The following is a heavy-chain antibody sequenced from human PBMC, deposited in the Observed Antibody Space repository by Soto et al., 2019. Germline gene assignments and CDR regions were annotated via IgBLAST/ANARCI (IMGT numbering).Heavy chain of an antibody. CDR2: TYYRSKWYN. CDR1: GDSVSSNSAA. Sequence: SQTLSLTCVISGDSVSSNSAAWNWIRQSPSRGLEWLGRTYYRSKWYNDYAVSVKSRITINPDTSKNQFSLQLNSVTPEDTAEYYWARTAARRNYYGMDVWGQGTRVTVSS. CDR3: ARTAARRNYYGMDV. J-gene: IGHJ6*02. D-gene: IGHD6-6*01. V-gene: IGHV6-1*01.